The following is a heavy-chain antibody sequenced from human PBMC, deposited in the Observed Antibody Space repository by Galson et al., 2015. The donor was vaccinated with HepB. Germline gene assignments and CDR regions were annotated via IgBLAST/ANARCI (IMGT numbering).Heavy chain of an antibody. J-gene: IGHJ4*02. Sequence: SLRLSCAASGFTFSSYAMHWVRQAPGKGLEWVAVISYDGSNKYYADSVKGRFTISRDNSKNTLYLQMNSLRAEDTAVYYCARDYDMLTGFYDYWGQGTLVTVSS. CDR3: ARDYDMLTGFYDY. V-gene: IGHV3-30-3*01. CDR2: ISYDGSNK. CDR1: GFTFSSYA. D-gene: IGHD3-9*01.